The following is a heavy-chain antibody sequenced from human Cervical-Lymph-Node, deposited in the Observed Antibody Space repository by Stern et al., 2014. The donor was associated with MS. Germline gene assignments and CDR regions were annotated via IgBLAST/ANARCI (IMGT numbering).Heavy chain of an antibody. Sequence: VQLVQSGAEVKKPGESLKISCKGSGYSFTNYWIGWVRQMPGKGLEWMGIIYPGDSDPTHGPSFQGQFTISADKSINTAYLQWSGLKASDTAMFYCARLSNGYLDYWGQGTLVTVSS. CDR2: IYPGDSDP. V-gene: IGHV5-51*01. J-gene: IGHJ4*02. D-gene: IGHD2-15*01. CDR3: ARLSNGYLDY. CDR1: GYSFTNYW.